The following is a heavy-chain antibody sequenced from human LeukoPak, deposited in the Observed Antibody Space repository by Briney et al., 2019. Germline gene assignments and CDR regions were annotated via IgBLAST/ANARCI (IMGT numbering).Heavy chain of an antibody. D-gene: IGHD3-22*01. Sequence: GGSLRLSCAASGFTFSSCAMSWVRQAPGEGLEWASAISGSGGSTYYADSVKGRFTISRDNSKNTLYLQMNSLRAEDTAVYYCARHVVAVGFDYWGQGTLVTVSS. CDR3: ARHVVAVGFDY. V-gene: IGHV3-23*01. CDR2: ISGSGGST. J-gene: IGHJ4*02. CDR1: GFTFSSCA.